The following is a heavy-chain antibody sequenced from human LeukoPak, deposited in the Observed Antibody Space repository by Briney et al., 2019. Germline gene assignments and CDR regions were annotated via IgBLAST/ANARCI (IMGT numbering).Heavy chain of an antibody. J-gene: IGHJ4*02. CDR2: INHSGST. Sequence: SETLSLTCAVYGGSFSGYYWSWIRQPPGKGLEWIGEINHSGSTNYNPSLKSRVTISVDTSKNQFSLKLSSVTAADTAVYYCARGSRKTFTMVRGVIHSFDYWGQGTLVTVSS. V-gene: IGHV4-34*01. CDR1: GGSFSGYY. D-gene: IGHD3-10*01. CDR3: ARGSRKTFTMVRGVIHSFDY.